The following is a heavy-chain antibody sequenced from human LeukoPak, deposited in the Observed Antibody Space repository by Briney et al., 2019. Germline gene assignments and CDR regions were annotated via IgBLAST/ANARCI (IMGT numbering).Heavy chain of an antibody. V-gene: IGHV4-34*01. CDR3: ARSAGMDV. J-gene: IGHJ6*02. Sequence: SETLSLTCAVYGGSFSAYYSSWIRQPPGKGLEWIGEINHSGSTNYNPSLKSRVTISVDTSKNQFSLKLSSVTAADTAVYYCARSAGMDVWGQGTTVTVSS. CDR2: INHSGST. CDR1: GGSFSAYY.